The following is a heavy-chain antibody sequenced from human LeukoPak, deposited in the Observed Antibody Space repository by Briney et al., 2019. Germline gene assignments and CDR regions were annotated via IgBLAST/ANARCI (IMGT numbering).Heavy chain of an antibody. V-gene: IGHV5-51*01. Sequence: GESLKISCKGSGYSFTSYWIGWVRQMPGKGLEWMGIIYPGDSDTTCSPSFQGQVTISADKSISTAYLQWSSLKATDTAMYYCAIWRDYYDSSGYYYPFDYWGQGTLVTVSS. D-gene: IGHD3-22*01. J-gene: IGHJ4*02. CDR3: AIWRDYYDSSGYYYPFDY. CDR1: GYSFTSYW. CDR2: IYPGDSDT.